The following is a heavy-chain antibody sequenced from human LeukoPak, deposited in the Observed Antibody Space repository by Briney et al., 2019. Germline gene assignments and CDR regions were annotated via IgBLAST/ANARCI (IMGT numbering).Heavy chain of an antibody. CDR2: ISGSGGST. V-gene: IGHV3-23*01. Sequence: GSLRLSCAASGFTFSSYAMSWVRQAPGKGLEWVSAISGSGGSTYYADSVKGRFTISRDNSKNTLYLQMNSLRAEDTAVYYCAKDLLASYDILTGWDYWGQGTLVTVSS. D-gene: IGHD3-9*01. CDR1: GFTFSSYA. CDR3: AKDLLASYDILTGWDY. J-gene: IGHJ4*02.